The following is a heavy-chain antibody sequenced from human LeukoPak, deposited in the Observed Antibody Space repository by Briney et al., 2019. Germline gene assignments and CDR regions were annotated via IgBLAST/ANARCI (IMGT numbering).Heavy chain of an antibody. Sequence: PGGSLRLSCAASGFTFSSYWMHWVRQAPGKGLVWVSSVKSDGSSTNYADSVKGRSTVSRDNAKNTLILQMNSLRAEDTAVYYCARGGSPPEALGDTFDVWGHGTLVTVSS. CDR1: GFTFSSYW. J-gene: IGHJ3*01. D-gene: IGHD1-26*01. CDR2: VKSDGSST. CDR3: ARGGSPPEALGDTFDV. V-gene: IGHV3-74*01.